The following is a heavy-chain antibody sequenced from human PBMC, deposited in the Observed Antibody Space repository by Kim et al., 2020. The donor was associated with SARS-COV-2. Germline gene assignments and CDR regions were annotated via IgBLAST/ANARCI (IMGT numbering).Heavy chain of an antibody. D-gene: IGHD5-18*01. Sequence: SVKVSCKASGGTFSSYAISWVRQAPGQGLEWMGGIIPIFGTANYAQKFQGRVTITADESTSTAYMELSSLRSEDTAVYYCARDGLGYSSPFNWFDPWGQGTLVTVSS. CDR1: GGTFSSYA. V-gene: IGHV1-69*13. CDR3: ARDGLGYSSPFNWFDP. J-gene: IGHJ5*02. CDR2: IIPIFGTA.